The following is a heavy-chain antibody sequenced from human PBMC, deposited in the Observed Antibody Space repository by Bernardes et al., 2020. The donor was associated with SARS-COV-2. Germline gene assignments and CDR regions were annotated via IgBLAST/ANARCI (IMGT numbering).Heavy chain of an antibody. Sequence: SETLSLTCAVYGGSFSGYYWSWIRQPPGKGLEWIGEINHSGSTNYNPSLKSRVTISVDTSKNQFSLKLSSVTAADTAVYYCARSADSSGWYGFDYWGQGTLVTVSS. CDR1: GGSFSGYY. J-gene: IGHJ4*02. CDR2: INHSGST. CDR3: ARSADSSGWYGFDY. V-gene: IGHV4-34*01. D-gene: IGHD6-19*01.